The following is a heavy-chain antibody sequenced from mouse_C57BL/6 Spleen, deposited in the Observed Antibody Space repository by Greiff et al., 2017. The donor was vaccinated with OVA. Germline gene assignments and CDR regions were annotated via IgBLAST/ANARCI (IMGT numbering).Heavy chain of an antibody. J-gene: IGHJ1*03. CDR3: ARRIYYGYDRYFDV. Sequence: VQLQQPGAELVMPGASVKLSCKASGSPFPLSFLPWVKQRPGQGLSWIGEIDPSDSYTNYNQKFKGKSTLTVDKSSSTAYMQLSSLTSEDSAVYYCARRIYYGYDRYFDVWGTGTTVTVSS. D-gene: IGHD2-2*01. CDR1: GSPFPLSF. CDR2: IDPSDSYT. V-gene: IGHV1-69*01.